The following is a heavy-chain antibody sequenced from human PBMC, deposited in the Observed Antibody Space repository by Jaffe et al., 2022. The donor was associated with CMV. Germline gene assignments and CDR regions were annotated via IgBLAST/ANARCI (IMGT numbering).Heavy chain of an antibody. CDR3: ARDRAGGSYYRVYFDS. Sequence: QVQLVESGGGLVKPGGSLRLSCAASGFPFSDYYMSWLRQAPGKGLEWVSSLSSTSTYINYADSVKGRFTISRDNAKNSLYLQMNSLRDEDTAVYYCARDRAGGSYYRVYFDSWGQGTLVTVSS. CDR1: GFPFSDYY. D-gene: IGHD1-26*01. CDR2: LSSTSTYI. J-gene: IGHJ4*02. V-gene: IGHV3-11*05.